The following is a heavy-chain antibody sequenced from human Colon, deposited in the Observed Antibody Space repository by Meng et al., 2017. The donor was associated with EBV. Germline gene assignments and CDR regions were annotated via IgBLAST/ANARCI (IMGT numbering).Heavy chain of an antibody. CDR3: AKKGSPGFQPYDY. V-gene: IGHV3-23*01. J-gene: IGHJ4*02. CDR2: ISGTTGNT. CDR1: GFTFSSYS. D-gene: IGHD2-2*01. Sequence: LLGSGGGLVQPGGSLSLSFAASGFTFSSYSMSWVRQAPGTGLEWVSTISGTTGNTNYADSVKGRFTISSDNSKSTLYLQMNSLRAEDTALYYCAKKGSPGFQPYDYWGQGTLVTVSS.